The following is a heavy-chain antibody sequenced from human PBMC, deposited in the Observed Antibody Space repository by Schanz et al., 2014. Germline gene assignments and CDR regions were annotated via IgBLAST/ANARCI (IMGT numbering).Heavy chain of an antibody. Sequence: QGQLVQSGAEVKKPGDSVKVSCETSGYSFTKYGINWVRQAPGQGLEWMGWISPYNGHTEYGKKFQGRFTMTTDTSTTTAYLELRSLTSDDTAVYYCARETTIITGGAFDVWGQGTMVTVSS. V-gene: IGHV1-18*01. J-gene: IGHJ3*01. CDR1: GYSFTKYG. CDR3: ARETTIITGGAFDV. D-gene: IGHD3-9*01. CDR2: ISPYNGHT.